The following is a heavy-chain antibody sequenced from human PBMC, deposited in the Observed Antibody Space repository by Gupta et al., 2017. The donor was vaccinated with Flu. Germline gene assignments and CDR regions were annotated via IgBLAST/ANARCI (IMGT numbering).Heavy chain of an antibody. V-gene: IGHV4-4*07. D-gene: IGHD2-8*02. J-gene: IGHJ4*02. CDR3: AGGVIPTDFDY. CDR2: IFTSGST. Sequence: QVKLQESGPGLVKPSETLSLTCSVSGGSINNYYWSWIRQPAGKGLEWIGRIFTSGSTDYNPSLKSRVTMSADTSKNHFSLTLTSMTAADTAVYFCAGGVIPTDFDYWGQGTLVTVSS. CDR1: GGSINNYY.